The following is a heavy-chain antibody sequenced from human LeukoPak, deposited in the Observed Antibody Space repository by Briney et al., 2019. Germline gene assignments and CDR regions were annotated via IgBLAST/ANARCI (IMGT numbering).Heavy chain of an antibody. CDR3: ARSAYCSGGSCRLNDAFDI. D-gene: IGHD2-15*01. CDR1: GGSISSGGYS. Sequence: SETLSLTCAVSGGSISSGGYSWSWIRQPPGKGLEWIGYIYHSGSTYYNPSLKSRVTMSPDRSKNQFSLNLSSVTAADTAVYYCARSAYCSGGSCRLNDAFDIWGQGTMVTVSS. V-gene: IGHV4-30-2*01. J-gene: IGHJ3*02. CDR2: IYHSGST.